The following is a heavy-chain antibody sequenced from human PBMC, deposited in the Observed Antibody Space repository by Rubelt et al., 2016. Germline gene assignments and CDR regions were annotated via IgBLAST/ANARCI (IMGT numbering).Heavy chain of an antibody. CDR1: GGSFSGYY. CDR3: ASRGRYYGSGSYPPRTGIVDY. CDR2: INHSGST. Sequence: QVQLQQWGAGLLKPSETLSLTCAVYGGSFSGYYWRWIRPPPGKGLEWTGEINHSGSTNYNPSLKRRVTISVDTSTNRYALKMSSVNAADTAVYYCASRGRYYGSGSYPPRTGIVDYWGQGTLVTVSS. J-gene: IGHJ4*02. D-gene: IGHD3-10*01. V-gene: IGHV4-34*01.